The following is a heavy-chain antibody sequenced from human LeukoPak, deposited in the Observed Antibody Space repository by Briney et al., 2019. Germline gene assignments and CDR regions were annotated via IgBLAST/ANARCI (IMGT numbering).Heavy chain of an antibody. CDR1: GFTFSSYW. J-gene: IGHJ4*02. Sequence: PGGSLRLSCAASGFTFSSYWMSWVRQAPGKGLEWVANIKQDGSEKYYVDSVKGRFTISRDNAKNSLYLQMNRLRAEDTAVYYCARAGYCSGGSCYELDYWGQGTLVTVSS. D-gene: IGHD2-15*01. V-gene: IGHV3-7*01. CDR3: ARAGYCSGGSCYELDY. CDR2: IKQDGSEK.